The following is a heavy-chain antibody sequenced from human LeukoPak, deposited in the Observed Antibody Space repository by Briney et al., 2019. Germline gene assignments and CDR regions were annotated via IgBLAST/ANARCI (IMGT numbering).Heavy chain of an antibody. Sequence: GSLSLSCATAGFIISANYMKGVRQAGGKGLEGVSIIYDGGNAYYAESVKGGVTISRDKSKNTLYLQMNRLRDEDTAVYYCARALIVRGLIGGFDIWGQGIMVTVSS. D-gene: IGHD3-10*02. CDR2: IYDGGNA. CDR3: ARALIVRGLIGGFDI. V-gene: IGHV3-53*01. J-gene: IGHJ3*02. CDR1: GFIISANY.